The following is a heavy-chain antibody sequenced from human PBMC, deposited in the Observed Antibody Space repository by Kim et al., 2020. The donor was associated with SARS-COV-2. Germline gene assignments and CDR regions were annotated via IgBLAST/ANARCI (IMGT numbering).Heavy chain of an antibody. V-gene: IGHV4-34*01. CDR2: INHSGST. Sequence: SETLSLTCAVYGGSFSGYYWSWIRQPPGKGLEWIGEINHSGSTNYNPSLKSRVTISVDTSKNQFSLKLSSVTAADTAVYYCARDNHYYDSSGYYRNFRNRLDYWGQGTLVTVSS. CDR1: GGSFSGYY. CDR3: ARDNHYYDSSGYYRNFRNRLDY. D-gene: IGHD3-22*01. J-gene: IGHJ4*02.